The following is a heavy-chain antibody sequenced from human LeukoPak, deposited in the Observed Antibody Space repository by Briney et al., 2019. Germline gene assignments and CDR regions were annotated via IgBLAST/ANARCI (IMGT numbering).Heavy chain of an antibody. CDR3: AKGGYSSSWYNY. D-gene: IGHD6-13*01. CDR1: GFTFDDYA. Sequence: GGSLRLSCAASGFTFDDYAMHWVRQAPGKGLEWVSLISGDGGGTYYADSVKGRFTISRDNSKNSLYLQMNSLRTEDTALYYCAKGGYSSSWYNYWGQGTLVTVSS. CDR2: ISGDGGGT. J-gene: IGHJ4*02. V-gene: IGHV3-43*02.